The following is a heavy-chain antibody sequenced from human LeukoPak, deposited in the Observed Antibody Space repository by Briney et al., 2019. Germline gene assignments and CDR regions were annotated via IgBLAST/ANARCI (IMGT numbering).Heavy chain of an antibody. CDR2: INHSGST. Sequence: PSETLFLTCAVYGGSFSGYYWSWIRQPPGKGLEWIGEINHSGSTNYNPSLKSRVTISVDTSKNQFSLKLSSVTAADTAVYYCARGPNYGDYYFDYWGQGTLVTVSS. J-gene: IGHJ4*02. V-gene: IGHV4-34*01. D-gene: IGHD4-17*01. CDR3: ARGPNYGDYYFDY. CDR1: GGSFSGYY.